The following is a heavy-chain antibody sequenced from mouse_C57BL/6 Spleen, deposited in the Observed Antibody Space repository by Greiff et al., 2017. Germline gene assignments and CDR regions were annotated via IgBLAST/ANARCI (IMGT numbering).Heavy chain of an antibody. J-gene: IGHJ2*01. CDR1: GFNIKDDY. CDR3: TTRGNY. Sequence: EVKLMESGAELVRPGASVKLSCTASGFNIKDDYMHWVKQRPEQGLEWIGWIDPENGDTEYASKFQGKATITADTSSNTAYLQLSSLTSEDTAVYYCTTRGNYWGQGTTRTVSS. CDR2: IDPENGDT. V-gene: IGHV14-4*01.